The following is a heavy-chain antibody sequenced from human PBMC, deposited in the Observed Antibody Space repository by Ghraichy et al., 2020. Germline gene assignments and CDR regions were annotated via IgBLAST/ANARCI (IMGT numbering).Heavy chain of an antibody. CDR1: GFSLSTSGVG. V-gene: IGHV2-5*02. CDR2: IYWDDDK. D-gene: IGHD3-3*01. CDR3: AHSPPENYDFWSGYNVQYYFDY. J-gene: IGHJ4*02. Sequence: SGPTLVKPTQTLTLTCTFSGFSLSTSGVGVGWIRQPPGKALEWLALIYWDDDKRYSPSLKSRLTITKDTSKNQVVLTMTNMDPVDTATYYCAHSPPENYDFWSGYNVQYYFDYWGQGTLVTVSS.